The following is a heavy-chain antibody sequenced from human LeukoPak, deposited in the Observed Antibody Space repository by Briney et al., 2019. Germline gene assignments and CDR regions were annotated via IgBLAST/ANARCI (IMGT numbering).Heavy chain of an antibody. J-gene: IGHJ4*02. Sequence: GGSLRLSCAASGFTFSSSGMTWVRQAPGKGLERVSAISASGGSTYYADSVKGRFTISRDNSKNTLYLQMNSLRAEDTAVYYCAKDLSGNDYWGQGTLVTVSS. CDR1: GFTFSSSG. V-gene: IGHV3-23*01. CDR2: ISASGGST. CDR3: AKDLSGNDY.